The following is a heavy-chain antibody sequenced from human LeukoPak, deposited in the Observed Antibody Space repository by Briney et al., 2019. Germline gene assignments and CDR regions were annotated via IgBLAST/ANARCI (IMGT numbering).Heavy chain of an antibody. CDR2: INHSGST. CDR3: ARGKSRYSPRAFDI. CDR1: GGSFSGYY. J-gene: IGHJ3*02. V-gene: IGHV4-34*01. Sequence: SETLSLTCAVYGGSFSGYYWSWIRQPPGKGLEWIGEINHSGSTNYNPSLKSRVTISVDTSKNQFSPKLSSVTAADTAVYYCARGKSRYSPRAFDIWGQGTMVTVSS. D-gene: IGHD5-18*01.